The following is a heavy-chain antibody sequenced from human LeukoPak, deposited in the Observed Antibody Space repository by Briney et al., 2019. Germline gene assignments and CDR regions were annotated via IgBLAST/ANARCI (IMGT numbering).Heavy chain of an antibody. Sequence: SETLSLTCTVSYGSISSYYWSWIRQPPGKGLEWIGYIYYSGSTNYNPSLKSRVTISVDTSKNKFSLKLSSVTAADTAVYYCARMVARIVSYYGMDVWGQGTTVTVSS. V-gene: IGHV4-59*01. CDR1: YGSISSYY. J-gene: IGHJ6*02. D-gene: IGHD5-12*01. CDR2: IYYSGST. CDR3: ARMVARIVSYYGMDV.